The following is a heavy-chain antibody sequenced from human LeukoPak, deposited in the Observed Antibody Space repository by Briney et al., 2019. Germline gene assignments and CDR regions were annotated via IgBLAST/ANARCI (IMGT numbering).Heavy chain of an antibody. Sequence: SVKVSCKASGGTFSSYAISWVRQAPRQGLEWMGRIIPILGIANYAQKFQGRVTITADKSTSTAYMELSSLRSEDTAVYYCARARYCSSTSCYGSVYNWFDPWGQGTLVTVSS. V-gene: IGHV1-69*04. CDR1: GGTFSSYA. J-gene: IGHJ5*02. CDR3: ARARYCSSTSCYGSVYNWFDP. D-gene: IGHD2-2*01. CDR2: IIPILGIA.